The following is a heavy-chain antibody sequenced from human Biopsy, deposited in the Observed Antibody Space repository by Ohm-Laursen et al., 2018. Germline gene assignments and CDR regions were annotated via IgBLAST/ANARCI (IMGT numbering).Heavy chain of an antibody. J-gene: IGHJ3*02. CDR1: GGSLSSYY. Sequence: GTLSLTCTVSGGSLSSYYWSWIRQPAGKGLEWIGRIYSSGSTNYNPSLKSRVTFSMDTSKRQFSLKLSFVTAADTAVYYCARWTPEYDSSRYYLDAFDIWGQGTKVTVSS. V-gene: IGHV4-4*07. D-gene: IGHD3-22*01. CDR2: IYSSGST. CDR3: ARWTPEYDSSRYYLDAFDI.